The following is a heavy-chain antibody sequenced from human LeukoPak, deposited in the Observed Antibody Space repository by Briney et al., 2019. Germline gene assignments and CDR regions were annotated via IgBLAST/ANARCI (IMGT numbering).Heavy chain of an antibody. J-gene: IGHJ4*02. CDR3: AKDSTNNWNYGWGTLGYFDY. V-gene: IGHV3-48*04. CDR2: ISSSSSTI. Sequence: GGSLRLSCAASGFTFSSYSMNWVRQAPGKGLDWVSYISSSSSTIYYADSVKGRFTISRDNAKNSLYLQMNSLRAEDTAVYYCAKDSTNNWNYGWGTLGYFDYWGQGTLVTVSS. D-gene: IGHD1-7*01. CDR1: GFTFSSYS.